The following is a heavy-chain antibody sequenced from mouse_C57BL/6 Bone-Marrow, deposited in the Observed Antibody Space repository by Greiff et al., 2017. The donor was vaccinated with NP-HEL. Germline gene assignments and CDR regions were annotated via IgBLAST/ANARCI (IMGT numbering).Heavy chain of an antibody. CDR3: ARRTTVGAPGYCDY. CDR1: GYTFTSYW. V-gene: IGHV1-59*01. CDR2: IDPSDSYT. Sequence: QVQLQQPGAELVRPGTSVKLSCKASGYTFTSYWMHWVKQRPGQGLEWIGVIDPSDSYTNYNQKFKGKATLTVDTSSSTAYMPLSSLTSEDCAVYYGARRTTVGAPGYCDYWGQGTTLTVSS. D-gene: IGHD1-1*01. J-gene: IGHJ2*01.